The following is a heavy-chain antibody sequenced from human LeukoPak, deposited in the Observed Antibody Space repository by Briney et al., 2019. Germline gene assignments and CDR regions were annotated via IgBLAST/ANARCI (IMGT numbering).Heavy chain of an antibody. Sequence: GGSLRLSCAASGFTFSSYSMNWVRQAPGKGLEWVSYISSSSSTIYYADSVKGRFTISRDNAKNSPYLQMNSLRAEDTAVYYCASGDYGDYGEVFDYWGQGTLVTVSS. D-gene: IGHD4-17*01. CDR2: ISSSSSTI. CDR1: GFTFSSYS. V-gene: IGHV3-48*04. CDR3: ASGDYGDYGEVFDY. J-gene: IGHJ4*02.